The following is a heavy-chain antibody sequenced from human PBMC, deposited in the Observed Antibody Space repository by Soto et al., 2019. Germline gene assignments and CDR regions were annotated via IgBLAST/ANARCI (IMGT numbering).Heavy chain of an antibody. Sequence: QVQLVQSGAEVKKPGSSVKVSCKASGGTFSSYAISWVRQAPGQGLEWMGGIIPISGTANYAQKFQGRVKITADESTSTAYMELSSLRSEDTAVYYCARSQGSSTSLEIYYYYSYGMDVWGQGTTVTVSS. CDR2: IIPISGTA. CDR3: ARSQGSSTSLEIYYYYSYGMDV. V-gene: IGHV1-69*01. J-gene: IGHJ6*02. D-gene: IGHD2-2*01. CDR1: GGTFSSYA.